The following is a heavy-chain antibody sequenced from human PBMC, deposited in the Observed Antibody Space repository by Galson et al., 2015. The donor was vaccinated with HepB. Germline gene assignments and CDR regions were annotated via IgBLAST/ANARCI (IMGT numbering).Heavy chain of an antibody. V-gene: IGHV6-1*01. CDR3: ARYYEGRWFDP. Sequence: CAISGDSVSSNSAAWHWIRQSPSRGLEWLGRTYYRSTWYHDYAVSVKSRITINPDTSKNQFSLQLNSVTPEDTAVYYCARYYEGRWFDPWGQGTLVTVSS. D-gene: IGHD3-3*01. CDR2: TYYRSTWYH. CDR1: GDSVSSNSAA. J-gene: IGHJ5*02.